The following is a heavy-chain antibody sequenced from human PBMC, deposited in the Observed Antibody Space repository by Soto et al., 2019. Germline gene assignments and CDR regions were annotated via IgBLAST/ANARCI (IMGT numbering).Heavy chain of an antibody. CDR2: IYHSGST. Sequence: SETLSLTCAVSGYSISSGYYWGWIRQPPGKGLEWIGSIYHSGSTYYNPSLKSRVTISVDTSKNQFSLKLSSVTAADTAVYYCARDFPGDYWGQGTLVTASS. CDR1: GYSISSGYY. CDR3: ARDFPGDY. J-gene: IGHJ4*02. V-gene: IGHV4-38-2*02.